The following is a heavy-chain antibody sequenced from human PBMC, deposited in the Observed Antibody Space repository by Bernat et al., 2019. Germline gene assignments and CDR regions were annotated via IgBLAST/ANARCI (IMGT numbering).Heavy chain of an antibody. Sequence: EVQLVESGGGLVQPGGSLRLSCAASGFTFSDYWMDWVRQAPGKGPVWVSRINIDGTTTNYADSVKGRFTMSRDNAKNTVYLQMNSLRAEDTAVYYCVRDPNRKLDYWGQGTQVTVSP. CDR3: VRDPNRKLDY. J-gene: IGHJ4*02. D-gene: IGHD1-1*01. V-gene: IGHV3-74*01. CDR2: INIDGTTT. CDR1: GFTFSDYW.